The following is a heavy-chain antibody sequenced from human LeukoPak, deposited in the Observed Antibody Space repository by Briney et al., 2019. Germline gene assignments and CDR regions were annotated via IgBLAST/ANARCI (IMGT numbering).Heavy chain of an antibody. CDR3: AGKDYSGWYFH. CDR2: ISSSSSYI. CDR1: GFTFSSYS. V-gene: IGHV3-21*01. Sequence: GGSLRLSCAASGFTFSSYSMNWVRQAPGKGLEWVSSISSSSSYIYYADSVKGRFTISRDNAKNSLYLQMNSLRAEDTAVYYCAGKDYSGWYFHWGQGTLVTVSS. D-gene: IGHD6-19*01. J-gene: IGHJ4*02.